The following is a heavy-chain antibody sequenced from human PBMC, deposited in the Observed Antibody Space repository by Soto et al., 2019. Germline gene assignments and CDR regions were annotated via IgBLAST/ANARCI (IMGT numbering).Heavy chain of an antibody. CDR3: ARWRYVYSFDY. CDR2: INHSGST. Sequence: SETLSLTCAVYGGSFSDYSWTWIRQPPGKGLEWIGEINHSGSTYYNPSLKSRVTISVDTSKNQFSLKLSSVTAADTAVYYCARWRYVYSFDYWGQGTLVTVSS. J-gene: IGHJ4*02. V-gene: IGHV4-34*01. D-gene: IGHD5-18*01. CDR1: GGSFSDYS.